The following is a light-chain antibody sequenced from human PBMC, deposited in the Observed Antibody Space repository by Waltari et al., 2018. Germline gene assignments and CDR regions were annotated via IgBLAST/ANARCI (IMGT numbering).Light chain of an antibody. CDR1: QSIDTW. CDR2: KAS. J-gene: IGKJ2*02. CDR3: QQYTSYLGT. Sequence: DIQMTQSPSTLTASVGDRVTITCRASQSIDTWLAWYQQKPGTAPKLLIYKASRLQSGVPSRFGASGSGTEFTLTISSLQPDDFATYYCQQYTSYLGTFGQGTKVKI. V-gene: IGKV1-5*03.